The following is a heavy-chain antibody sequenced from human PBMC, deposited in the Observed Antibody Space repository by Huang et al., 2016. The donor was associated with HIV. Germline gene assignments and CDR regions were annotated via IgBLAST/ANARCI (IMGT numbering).Heavy chain of an antibody. J-gene: IGHJ4*02. CDR1: GFIFNIYC. V-gene: IGHV3-48*01. CDR3: ARDGLRGRLMTRSLDY. Sequence: EGKLVESGGDLVQQGGSLRLSCSAFGFIFNIYCMNWVGQAPVQGLEWVSYISSGSTTIYYADSVKGRFTISRDNAKNSLYLQRNSLGAEDTAVYYCARDGLRGRLMTRSLDYWGQGTLVTVSS. D-gene: IGHD3-10*01. CDR2: ISSGSTTI.